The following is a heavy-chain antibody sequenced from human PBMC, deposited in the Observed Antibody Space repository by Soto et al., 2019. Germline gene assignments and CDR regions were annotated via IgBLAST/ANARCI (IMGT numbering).Heavy chain of an antibody. J-gene: IGHJ5*02. CDR1: ELTFRSYS. D-gene: IGHD6-13*01. V-gene: IGHV3-21*01. CDR3: ARDLSGYSSSGYGPSWFDP. Sequence: PAGALRLSCAGSELTFRSYSLNWIRQAPGKGLEWVSSISSSSSYIYSADSVKGRFTISRDTSASTAYMELSSLRSEDTAVYYCARDLSGYSSSGYGPSWFDPWCQGTRVTVSA. CDR2: ISSSSSYI.